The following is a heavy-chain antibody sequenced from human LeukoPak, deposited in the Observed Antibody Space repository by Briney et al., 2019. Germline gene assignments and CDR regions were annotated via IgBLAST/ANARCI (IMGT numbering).Heavy chain of an antibody. Sequence: GGSLRLSCAASGFSFTNHAMHWVRQAPGKGLEWMALVSYDGTNKFYTDSVMGRFTVSRDNSKNMLYLQMSSLRTEDTGVYYCASSPSSYFDYWGQGTLVPVSS. V-gene: IGHV3-30-3*01. J-gene: IGHJ4*02. CDR2: VSYDGTNK. D-gene: IGHD6-19*01. CDR3: ASSPSSYFDY. CDR1: GFSFTNHA.